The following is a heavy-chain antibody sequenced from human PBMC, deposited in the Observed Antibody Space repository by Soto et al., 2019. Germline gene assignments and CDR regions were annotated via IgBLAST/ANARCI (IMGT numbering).Heavy chain of an antibody. CDR1: GYTFTSDG. CDR2: ISAYNGNT. J-gene: IGHJ4*02. V-gene: IGHV1-18*01. Sequence: SVKVSCRASGYTFTSDGISWVRQAPVQGLEWMGWISAYNGNTNYAQKLQGRVTMTTDTSTSTAYMELRSLRSDDTAVYYCARVLRYFDWSSVGGYFDYWGQGTLVTVPS. CDR3: ARVLRYFDWSSVGGYFDY. D-gene: IGHD3-9*01.